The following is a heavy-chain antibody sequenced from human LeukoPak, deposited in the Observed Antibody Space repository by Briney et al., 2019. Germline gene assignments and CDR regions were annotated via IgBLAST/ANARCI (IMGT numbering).Heavy chain of an antibody. D-gene: IGHD5-12*01. CDR3: AKDYSGYDEGDAFDI. V-gene: IGHV3-30*18. CDR1: GFRFSSYG. CDR2: ISYDGSNQ. J-gene: IGHJ3*02. Sequence: PGRSLRLSCAASGFRFSSYGMHWVRQAPGKGLEWVAVISYDGSNQYYADSMKGRFIISRDNSKNTLYLQMNSLGPEDTAVYYCAKDYSGYDEGDAFDIWGQGTMVTVSS.